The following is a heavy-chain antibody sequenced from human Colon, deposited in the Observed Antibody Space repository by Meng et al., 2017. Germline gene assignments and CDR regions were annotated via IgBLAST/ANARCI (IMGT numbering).Heavy chain of an antibody. D-gene: IGHD2-2*01. Sequence: QVQLQESGPGVVKPSQTLSLTCTISGGPINSADYYWNWIRQSPGKGLEWLGYINSSGNTYYTPSLKSRLTMSLDTSKNQFSLRLTSVAAADTAVYYCAIHPVRPDARTFDFWGQGALVTVSS. J-gene: IGHJ4*02. V-gene: IGHV4-30-4*01. CDR3: AIHPVRPDARTFDF. CDR1: GGPINSADYY. CDR2: INSSGNT.